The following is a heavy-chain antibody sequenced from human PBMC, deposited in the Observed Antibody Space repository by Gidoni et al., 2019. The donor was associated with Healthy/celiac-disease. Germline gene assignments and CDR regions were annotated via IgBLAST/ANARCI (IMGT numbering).Heavy chain of an antibody. Sequence: EVQLLESGGGLVQPGGSLRLSGAASGFTFSSSAMSWVRQAPGKGLVWVSAISGSGGSTYYADSVKGRFTISRDNSKNTLYLQMNSLRAEDTAVYYCAKAGGITMIVVVITNLDYWGQGTLVTVSS. CDR3: AKAGGITMIVVVITNLDY. V-gene: IGHV3-23*01. D-gene: IGHD3-22*01. CDR1: GFTFSSSA. CDR2: ISGSGGST. J-gene: IGHJ4*02.